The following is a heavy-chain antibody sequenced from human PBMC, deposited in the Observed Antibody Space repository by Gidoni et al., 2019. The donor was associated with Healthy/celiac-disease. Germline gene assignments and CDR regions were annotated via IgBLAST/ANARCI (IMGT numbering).Heavy chain of an antibody. J-gene: IGHJ4*02. CDR1: GFTFSSYA. CDR3: AKESRMVASNSPTFDY. CDR2: ISGSGGST. V-gene: IGHV3-23*01. Sequence: EVQLLESGGGLVQPGGSLRLSCAASGFTFSSYAMSWVRQAPGKGLEWVSAISGSGGSTYYADSVKGRFTISRDNSKNTLYLQMNSLRAEDTAVYYCAKESRMVASNSPTFDYWGQGTLVTVSS. D-gene: IGHD5-12*01.